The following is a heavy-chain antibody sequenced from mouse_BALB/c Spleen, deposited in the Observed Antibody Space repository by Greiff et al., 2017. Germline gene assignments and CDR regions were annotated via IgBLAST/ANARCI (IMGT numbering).Heavy chain of an antibody. Sequence: EVKLMESGGGLVQPGGSLKLSCAASGFTFSSYTMSWVRQTPEKRLEWVAYISNGGGSTYYPDTVKGRFTISRDNAKNTLYLQMSSLKSEDTAMYYCARPYYYGSSYPPFAYWGQGTLVTVSA. D-gene: IGHD1-1*01. CDR3: ARPYYYGSSYPPFAY. V-gene: IGHV5-12-2*01. J-gene: IGHJ3*01. CDR2: ISNGGGST. CDR1: GFTFSSYT.